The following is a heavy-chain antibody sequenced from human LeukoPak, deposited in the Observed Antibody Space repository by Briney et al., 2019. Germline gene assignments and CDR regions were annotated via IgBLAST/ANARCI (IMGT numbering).Heavy chain of an antibody. Sequence: PSETLSLACTVSGGSISSRSNYWGWIRQPPGKGLEWIGSLYYSGSTYYNPSLKSRVTISVDTSKNLLSLKLSSVTAADTAVYYCARHGERGYSYGHDYWGQGTLVTVSS. CDR1: GGSISSRSNY. D-gene: IGHD5-18*01. J-gene: IGHJ4*02. CDR3: ARHGERGYSYGHDY. CDR2: LYYSGST. V-gene: IGHV4-39*01.